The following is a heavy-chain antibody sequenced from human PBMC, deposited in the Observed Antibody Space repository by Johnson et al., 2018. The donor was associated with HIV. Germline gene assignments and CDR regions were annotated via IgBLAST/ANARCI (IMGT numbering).Heavy chain of an antibody. Sequence: QVQLVESGGGVVQPGRSLRLSCAASGFTFNDYGMHWVRQAPGKGLEWVAVISYDGTNEYYADSVKGRFTISRDNSKNTLYLQMNSLRVEDTAVYYCATKRVAAADPDDAFDIWGQGTMVTVSS. CDR2: ISYDGTNE. CDR3: ATKRVAAADPDDAFDI. D-gene: IGHD6-13*01. V-gene: IGHV3-30-3*01. CDR1: GFTFNDYG. J-gene: IGHJ3*02.